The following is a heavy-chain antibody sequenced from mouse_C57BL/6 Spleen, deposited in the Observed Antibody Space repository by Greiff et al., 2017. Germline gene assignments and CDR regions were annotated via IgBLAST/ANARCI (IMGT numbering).Heavy chain of an antibody. CDR2: IWRGGST. D-gene: IGHD2-1*01. J-gene: IGHJ4*01. CDR3: AKNSPYGNYDAMDY. Sequence: VQLVESGPGLVQPSQSLSITCTVSGFSLTSYGVHWVRQSPGKGLEWLGVIWRGGSTDYNAAFMSRLSITKDNSKSQVFFKMNSLQADDTAIYYCAKNSPYGNYDAMDYWGQGTSVTVSS. V-gene: IGHV2-5*01. CDR1: GFSLTSYG.